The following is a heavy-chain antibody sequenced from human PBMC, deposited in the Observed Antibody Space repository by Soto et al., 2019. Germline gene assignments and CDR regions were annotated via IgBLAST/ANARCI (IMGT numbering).Heavy chain of an antibody. CDR2: ISYDGSNK. CDR1: GFTFSSYG. D-gene: IGHD3-10*01. CDR3: AKDQAYGSGSYYYYYGMDV. V-gene: IGHV3-30*18. Sequence: QVQLVESGGGVVQPGRSLRLSCAASGFTFSSYGMHWVRQAPGKGLEWVAVISYDGSNKYYADSVKGRFTISRDNSKNTLYLQMNSLRAEETAVYYCAKDQAYGSGSYYYYYGMDVWGQGTTVTVSS. J-gene: IGHJ6*02.